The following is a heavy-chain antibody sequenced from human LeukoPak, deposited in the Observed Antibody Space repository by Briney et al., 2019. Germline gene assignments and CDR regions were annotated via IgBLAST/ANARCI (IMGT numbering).Heavy chain of an antibody. D-gene: IGHD3-22*01. J-gene: IGHJ4*02. CDR1: GYTFTSYG. CDR2: ISAYNGNT. Sequence: ASAKDSCKASGYTFTSYGISSGRQAPGPGLEWMGWISAYNGNTNYAQKLQGRVTMTTDTSTGTAYMELRSLRSDDTAVYYCARLYYDSSGYPTLYFDYWGQGTLVTVSS. V-gene: IGHV1-18*01. CDR3: ARLYYDSSGYPTLYFDY.